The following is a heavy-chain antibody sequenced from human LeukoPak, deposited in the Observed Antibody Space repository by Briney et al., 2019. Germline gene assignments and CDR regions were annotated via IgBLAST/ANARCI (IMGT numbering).Heavy chain of an antibody. J-gene: IGHJ4*02. CDR1: GFTVSSNY. Sequence: PGGSMRLSCAASGFTVSSNYMSWVRQAPGKGLEWVSVTYGGGSTYYADSVKGRFSISRDNSKNTLHLQMSSLRTEDTAVYYCARDRVTGTLDFDSWGQGTLVTVSS. CDR3: ARDRVTGTLDFDS. D-gene: IGHD1-7*01. CDR2: TYGGGST. V-gene: IGHV3-66*02.